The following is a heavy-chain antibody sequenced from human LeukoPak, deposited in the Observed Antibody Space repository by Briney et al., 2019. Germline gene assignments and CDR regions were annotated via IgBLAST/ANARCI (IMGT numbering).Heavy chain of an antibody. CDR1: GYTFTGYY. Sequence: ASVKVSCKASGYTFTGYYMHWVRQAPGQGLEWMGWINPNSGGTNYAQKFQGRVTMTRDTSISTAYMELSRLRSDDTAVYYCARALYDFWSPDYWGQGTLVTVSS. J-gene: IGHJ4*02. D-gene: IGHD3-3*01. CDR2: INPNSGGT. V-gene: IGHV1-2*02. CDR3: ARALYDFWSPDY.